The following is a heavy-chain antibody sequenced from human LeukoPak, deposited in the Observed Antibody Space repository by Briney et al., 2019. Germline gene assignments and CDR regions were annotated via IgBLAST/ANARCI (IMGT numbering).Heavy chain of an antibody. D-gene: IGHD6-6*01. J-gene: IGHJ3*02. CDR3: ARDIGQLVSYDAFDI. V-gene: IGHV4-31*03. Sequence: SETLSLTCTVSGGSISSGVDYWSWIRQHPGKGLEWIGYIYYSGSTYYNPSLKSRVTISVDTSKNQFSLKLSSVTAADTAVYYCARDIGQLVSYDAFDIWGQGTMVTVSS. CDR1: GGSISSGVDY. CDR2: IYYSGST.